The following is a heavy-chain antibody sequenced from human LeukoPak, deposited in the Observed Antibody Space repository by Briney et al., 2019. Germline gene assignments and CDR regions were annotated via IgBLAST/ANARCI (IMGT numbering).Heavy chain of an antibody. CDR1: GFTFGSYG. D-gene: IGHD4-17*01. V-gene: IGHV3-33*05. CDR2: IQYDGSNK. J-gene: IGHJ4*02. CDR3: ARDWGDYGDYANLDY. Sequence: GGSLRLSCAASGFTFGSYGMHWVRQAPGKGLEWVAVIQYDGSNKYYGDSVKGRFTISRDNSKNTLYLQMNTLRADDTAVYYCARDWGDYGDYANLDYWGQGTLVTVSS.